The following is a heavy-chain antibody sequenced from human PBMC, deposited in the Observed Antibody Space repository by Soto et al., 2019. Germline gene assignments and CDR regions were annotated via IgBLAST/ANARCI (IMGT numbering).Heavy chain of an antibody. D-gene: IGHD1-1*01. CDR1: GFTFDDYG. J-gene: IGHJ6*02. Sequence: EVQLVESGGGVVRPGGSLRLSCAASGFTFDDYGMSWVRQAPGKGLEWVSGINWNGGSTGYADSVKGRFTISRDNAKNSLYLQMNSLRAEDTALYYCARDHPHNWNDEDNYYYYGMDVWGQGTTVTVSS. V-gene: IGHV3-20*04. CDR2: INWNGGST. CDR3: ARDHPHNWNDEDNYYYYGMDV.